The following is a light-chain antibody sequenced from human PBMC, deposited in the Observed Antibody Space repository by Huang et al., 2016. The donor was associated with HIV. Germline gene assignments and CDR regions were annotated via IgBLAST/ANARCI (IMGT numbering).Light chain of an antibody. CDR1: QTIGTY. CDR3: QQRRSWPLT. J-gene: IGKJ4*01. Sequence: EVVLTQSPPTLSLFPGGTATLSCRASQTIGTYVAWYQQRPGQGPRLLISEGANRAAGVPARISGAGSGTTFTLSISGLESEDFGVYYCQQRRSWPLTFGGGTKVEV. V-gene: IGKV3-11*01. CDR2: EGA.